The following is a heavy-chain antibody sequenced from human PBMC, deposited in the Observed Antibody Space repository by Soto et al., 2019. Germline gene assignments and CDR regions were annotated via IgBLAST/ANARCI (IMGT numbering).Heavy chain of an antibody. Sequence: QVQLVQSGAEVKKPGASVKVSCKASGYTFTSYGISWVRQAPGQGLEWMGWISAYNGNTNYAQKLQGRVTMTTDTATSTAYMELRSLRSDDTAVYYWARLNAPFVDIVATITGYYYYYGMDVWGQGTTVTVSS. CDR2: ISAYNGNT. D-gene: IGHD5-12*01. V-gene: IGHV1-18*01. CDR1: GYTFTSYG. J-gene: IGHJ6*02. CDR3: ARLNAPFVDIVATITGYYYYYGMDV.